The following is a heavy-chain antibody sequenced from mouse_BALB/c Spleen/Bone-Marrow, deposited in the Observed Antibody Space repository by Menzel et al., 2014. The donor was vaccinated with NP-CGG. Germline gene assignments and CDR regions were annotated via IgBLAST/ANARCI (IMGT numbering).Heavy chain of an antibody. CDR3: ASPIYYGNYEGFAY. J-gene: IGHJ3*01. D-gene: IGHD2-1*01. V-gene: IGHV1-67*01. CDR1: GYTFTDYA. CDR2: ISTYSGNT. Sequence: QVQLKESGPELVRHGVSVKISCKGSGYTFTDYAMRWVKQSHAKSLEWIGVISTYSGNTNYNQKFKGKATMTVDKSSSTAYMELARLTSEDSAIYYCASPIYYGNYEGFAYWGQGTPVTVSA.